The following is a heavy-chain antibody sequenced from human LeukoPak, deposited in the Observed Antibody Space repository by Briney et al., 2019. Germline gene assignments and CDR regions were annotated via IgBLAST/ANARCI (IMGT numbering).Heavy chain of an antibody. D-gene: IGHD3-9*01. J-gene: IGHJ4*02. V-gene: IGHV3-48*03. Sequence: GGSLRLSCAASGFTFSSYEMNWVRQAPGKGLEWVSYISSSGSTIYYADSVKGRFTISRDNAKNSLYLQMNGLRAEDTAVYYCAKGHYYNILTGYSVRRGLDYWGQGTLVTVSS. CDR2: ISSSGSTI. CDR1: GFTFSSYE. CDR3: AKGHYYNILTGYSVRRGLDY.